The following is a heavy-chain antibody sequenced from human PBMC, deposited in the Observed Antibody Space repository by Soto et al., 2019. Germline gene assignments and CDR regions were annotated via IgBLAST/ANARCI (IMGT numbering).Heavy chain of an antibody. CDR3: ALCRVGAEGYYYYGMDV. CDR1: GYTFTGYY. J-gene: IGHJ6*02. Sequence: GASVKVSCKASGYTFTGYYMHWVRQAPGQGLEWMGWINPNSGGTNYAQKFQGWVTMTRDTSISTAYMELSRLRSDDTAVYYCALCRVGAEGYYYYGMDVWGQGTTVPVSS. V-gene: IGHV1-2*04. D-gene: IGHD2-21*01. CDR2: INPNSGGT.